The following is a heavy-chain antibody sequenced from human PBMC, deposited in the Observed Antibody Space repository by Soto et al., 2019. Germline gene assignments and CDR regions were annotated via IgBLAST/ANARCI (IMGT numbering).Heavy chain of an antibody. CDR3: ARWTVSANNWFDP. V-gene: IGHV3-7*05. CDR1: GFTFSSYW. J-gene: IGHJ5*02. D-gene: IGHD2-8*01. CDR2: IRQDGGQI. Sequence: EVQLVESGGGLVLPGGSLRLSCAASGFTFSSYWMTWVRQAPGKGLEWVANIRQDGGQIDYVDSVKGRITISRDNAKNSLYLQMTSLRAEDTAVYYCARWTVSANNWFDPWGQGTLVTVSS.